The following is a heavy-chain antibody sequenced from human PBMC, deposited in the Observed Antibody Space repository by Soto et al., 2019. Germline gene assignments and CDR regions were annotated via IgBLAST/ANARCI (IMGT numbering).Heavy chain of an antibody. D-gene: IGHD2-15*01. J-gene: IGHJ4*02. CDR3: ARVPGYCSGVRCFPY. CDR1: VGTFSNFT. CDR2: NIPFLGFA. Sequence: SVKVSLQGSVGTFSNFTIHWVRRAPGKRVWWMGRNIPFLGFANYAQKFQGRVTIIAGKSTSTAYSEISSRGSAETGVYYSARVPGYCSGVRCFPYWRRGTLVTISS. V-gene: IGHV1-69*02.